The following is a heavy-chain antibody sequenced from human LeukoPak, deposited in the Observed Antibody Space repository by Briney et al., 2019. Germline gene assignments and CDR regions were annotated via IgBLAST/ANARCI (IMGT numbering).Heavy chain of an antibody. Sequence: GGSLRLSCAASGFTFSSYTMNWVGQAPGKGLEGVSYISSGSSTIYYADSVMGRFSISRDKAKKTVYLQMGSLRPEDTALYYCTKDVTPGGADYWGQGTLVIVSS. CDR2: ISSGSSTI. V-gene: IGHV3-48*01. CDR1: GFTFSSYT. D-gene: IGHD4-23*01. CDR3: TKDVTPGGADY. J-gene: IGHJ4*02.